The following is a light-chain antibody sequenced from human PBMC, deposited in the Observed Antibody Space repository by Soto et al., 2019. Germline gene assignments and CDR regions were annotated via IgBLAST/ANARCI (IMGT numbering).Light chain of an antibody. J-gene: IGLJ1*01. Sequence: QSALTQPRSVSGSPGQSITISCTGTSSDVGGYNYVSWYRQNPGKAPTLLIYDVSKRPSGVPDRFSGSKSGNTASLTISGLQAEDEADYYSCSYAGSYTHYVFGTGTKLTVL. CDR1: SSDVGGYNY. CDR3: CSYAGSYTHYV. CDR2: DVS. V-gene: IGLV2-11*01.